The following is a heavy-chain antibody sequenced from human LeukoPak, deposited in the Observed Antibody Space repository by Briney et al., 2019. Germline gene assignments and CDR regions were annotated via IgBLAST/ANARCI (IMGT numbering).Heavy chain of an antibody. CDR3: ARDLGDYGAPGYAFDI. D-gene: IGHD4-17*01. CDR2: ISAYNGNT. Sequence: ASVKVSCKASGGTFSSYAISWVRQAPGQGLEWMGWISAYNGNTNYVQKLQGRVTMTTDTSTSTAYMELRSLRSDDTAVYYCARDLGDYGAPGYAFDIWGQGTMVTVSS. CDR1: GGTFSSYA. V-gene: IGHV1-18*01. J-gene: IGHJ3*02.